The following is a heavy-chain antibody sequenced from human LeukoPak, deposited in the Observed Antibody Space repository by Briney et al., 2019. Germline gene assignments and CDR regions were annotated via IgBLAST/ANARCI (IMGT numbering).Heavy chain of an antibody. Sequence: GASVKVSCKASGYTFTSYGINWVRQATGQGLEWMGWMNPNSGNTGYAQKFQGRVTITRNTSISTAYMELGSLRSEDAAVYYCARGSHDSSGYYFDYWGQGTLVTVSS. CDR1: GYTFTSYG. D-gene: IGHD3-22*01. CDR2: MNPNSGNT. CDR3: ARGSHDSSGYYFDY. V-gene: IGHV1-8*03. J-gene: IGHJ4*02.